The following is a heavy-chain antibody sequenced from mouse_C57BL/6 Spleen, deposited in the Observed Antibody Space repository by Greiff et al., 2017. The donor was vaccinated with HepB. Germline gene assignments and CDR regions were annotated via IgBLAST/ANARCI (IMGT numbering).Heavy chain of an antibody. D-gene: IGHD4-1*01. CDR3: AIGGTLANWEGPAAY. CDR2: INPSSGYT. CDR1: GYTFTSYT. J-gene: IGHJ3*01. V-gene: IGHV1-4*01. Sequence: QVQLQQSGAELARPGASVKMSCKASGYTFTSYTMHWVKQRPGQGLEWIGYINPSSGYTKYNQKFKDKATLTADKSSSTAYMQLSSLTSEDSAVYYCAIGGTLANWEGPAAYWGQGTLVTVSA.